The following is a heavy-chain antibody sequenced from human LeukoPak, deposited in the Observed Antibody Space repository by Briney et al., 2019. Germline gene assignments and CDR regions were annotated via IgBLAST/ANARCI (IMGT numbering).Heavy chain of an antibody. J-gene: IGHJ4*02. D-gene: IGHD3-22*01. Sequence: GASVKVSCKASGYTFTGYYMHWVRQAPGQGLEWMGWINPNSGGTNYAQKFQGRVTMTGDTSISTAYMELSRLRSDDTAVYYCARGGTMIVVEYYFDYWGQGTLVTVSS. CDR1: GYTFTGYY. V-gene: IGHV1-2*02. CDR3: ARGGTMIVVEYYFDY. CDR2: INPNSGGT.